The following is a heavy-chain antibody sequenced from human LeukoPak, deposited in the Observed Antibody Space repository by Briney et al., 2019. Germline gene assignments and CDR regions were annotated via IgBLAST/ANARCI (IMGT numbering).Heavy chain of an antibody. J-gene: IGHJ4*02. CDR2: IGSIASAT. CDR1: GFTFDVFG. Sequence: GGSLRLSCGVSGFTFDVFGMNWVRQAPGKGLEWVSYIGSIASATYYADSVRGRFTISRDNAKNPLYLQLDSLRADDTAIYYCARASLRAYYCDYWGQGTLVTVSS. D-gene: IGHD3-10*01. V-gene: IGHV3-48*04. CDR3: ARASLRAYYCDY.